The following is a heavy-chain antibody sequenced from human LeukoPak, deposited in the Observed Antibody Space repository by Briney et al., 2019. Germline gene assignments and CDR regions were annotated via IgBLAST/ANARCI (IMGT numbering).Heavy chain of an antibody. J-gene: IGHJ4*02. CDR2: ISYDGSNK. CDR3: ARGHPTDY. Sequence: PGRSLRLSCAASGFTFSSYAMHWVRQAPGKGLEWVAVISYDGSNKYYADSVKGRFTISRDNSKNTLYLQMNSPRAEDTAVYYCARGHPTDYWGQGTLVTVSS. CDR1: GFTFSSYA. V-gene: IGHV3-30-3*01.